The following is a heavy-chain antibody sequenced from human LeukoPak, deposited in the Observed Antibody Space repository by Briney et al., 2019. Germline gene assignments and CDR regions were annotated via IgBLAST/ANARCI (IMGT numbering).Heavy chain of an antibody. V-gene: IGHV4-34*01. CDR3: ARSQPSHGQWLVPYYYYGMDV. Sequence: SETLSLTCAVYGGSFSGYYWSWIRQPPGKGLEWIGEINHSGSTNYNPSLKSRVTISVDTSKNQFSLKLSSVTAADTAVYYCARSQPSHGQWLVPYYYYGMDVWGQGTTVTVSS. CDR1: GGSFSGYY. CDR2: INHSGST. J-gene: IGHJ6*02. D-gene: IGHD6-19*01.